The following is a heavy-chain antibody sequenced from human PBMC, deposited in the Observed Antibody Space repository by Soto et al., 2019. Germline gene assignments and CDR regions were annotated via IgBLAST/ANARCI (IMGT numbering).Heavy chain of an antibody. CDR1: GYTFTGYY. D-gene: IGHD6-19*01. J-gene: IGHJ3*02. V-gene: IGHV1-2*02. CDR3: ARNLAVAGRGDDAFDI. Sequence: VASVKVSCKASGYTFTGYYMHWVRQAPGQGLEWMGWINPNSGGTNYAQKFQGRVTMTRDTSISTAYMELSRLRSDDTAVYYCARNLAVAGRGDDAFDIWGQGTMVTVSS. CDR2: INPNSGGT.